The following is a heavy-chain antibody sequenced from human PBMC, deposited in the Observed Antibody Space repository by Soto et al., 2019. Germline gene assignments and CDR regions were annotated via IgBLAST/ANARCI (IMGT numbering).Heavy chain of an antibody. CDR2: IYYSGST. V-gene: IGHV4-59*01. J-gene: IGHJ5*02. CDR3: ARAVDAYCGGDCYKRWFDP. Sequence: NPSETLSLTCTVSGCSISSYYWSWIRQPPGKGLEWIGYIYYSGSTNYNPSLKSRVTISVDTSKNQFSLKLSSVTAADTAVYYCARAVDAYCGGDCYKRWFDPWGQGTLVTVSS. D-gene: IGHD2-21*01. CDR1: GCSISSYY.